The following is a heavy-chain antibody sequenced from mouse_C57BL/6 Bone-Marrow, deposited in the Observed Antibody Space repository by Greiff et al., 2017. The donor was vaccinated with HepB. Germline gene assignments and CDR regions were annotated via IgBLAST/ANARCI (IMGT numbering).Heavy chain of an antibody. CDR2: IYPGDGDT. J-gene: IGHJ1*03. D-gene: IGHD1-1*01. V-gene: IGHV1-80*01. CDR1: GYAFSSYW. Sequence: VKLMESGAELVKPGASVKISCKASGYAFSSYWMNWVKQRPGKGLEWIGQIYPGDGDTNYNGKFKGKATLTADKSSSTAYMQLSSLTSEDSAVYFCAKRGITTVVADWYFDVWGTGTTVTVSS. CDR3: AKRGITTVVADWYFDV.